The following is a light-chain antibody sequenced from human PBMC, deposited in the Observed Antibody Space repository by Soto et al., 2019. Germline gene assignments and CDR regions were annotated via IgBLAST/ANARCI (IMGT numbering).Light chain of an antibody. CDR2: GAS. J-gene: IGKJ1*01. Sequence: EIVMTQSPATLTVSPGGRVTLSCRASQSVSINLAWYQQRPGQAPRLLIYGASTRALGIPARFSGSGSGTDFTLTISRLEPEDFAVYYCQEYGTSRTFGQGTKVDIK. CDR1: QSVSIN. V-gene: IGKV3-15*01. CDR3: QEYGTSRT.